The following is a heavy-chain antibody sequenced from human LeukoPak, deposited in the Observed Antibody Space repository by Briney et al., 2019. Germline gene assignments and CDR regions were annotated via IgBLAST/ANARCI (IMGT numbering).Heavy chain of an antibody. CDR3: AKDQRFLEWLLWRPDAFDI. J-gene: IGHJ3*02. V-gene: IGHV3-23*01. CDR1: GFTFSSYA. CDR2: ISGRGGST. D-gene: IGHD3-3*01. Sequence: GGSLRLSCAASGFTFSSYAMSWVRQAPGKGLEWVSAISGRGGSTYYADSVKGRFTISRDNSKNTLYLQMNSLRAEDTAVYYCAKDQRFLEWLLWRPDAFDIWGQGTMVTVSS.